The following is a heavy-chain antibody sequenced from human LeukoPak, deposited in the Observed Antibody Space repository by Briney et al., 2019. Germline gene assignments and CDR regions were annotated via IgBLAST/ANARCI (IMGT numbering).Heavy chain of an antibody. J-gene: IGHJ4*02. V-gene: IGHV1-24*01. CDR3: ATASIVGASAVYFDY. Sequence: ASVKVSCKVSGYTLIELSMHWVRQAPGKGLEWMGGFDPEDGETTYAQKFQGRVTMTEDTSTDTAYMELGSLRSEDTAVYYCATASIVGASAVYFDYWGQGTLVTVSS. D-gene: IGHD1-26*01. CDR2: FDPEDGET. CDR1: GYTLIELS.